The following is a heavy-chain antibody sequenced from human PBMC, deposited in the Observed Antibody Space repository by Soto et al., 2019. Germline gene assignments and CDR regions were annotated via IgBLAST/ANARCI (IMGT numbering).Heavy chain of an antibody. D-gene: IGHD4-4*01. CDR2: IYSGGST. CDR1: GFTVCSNY. V-gene: IGHV3-66*01. CDR3: ASCYSNVFYYYMDV. J-gene: IGHJ6*03. Sequence: PGGSLRLSCAASGFTVCSNYMSWVRQAPGKGLEWVSVIYSGGSTYYADSVKGRFTISRDNSKNTLYLQMNSLRAEDTAVYYCASCYSNVFYYYMDVWGKGTTVTVSS.